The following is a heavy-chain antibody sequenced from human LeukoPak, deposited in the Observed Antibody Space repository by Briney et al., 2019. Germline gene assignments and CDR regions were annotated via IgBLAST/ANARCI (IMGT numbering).Heavy chain of an antibody. J-gene: IGHJ4*02. D-gene: IGHD2-2*01. CDR2: ISAYNGNT. V-gene: IGHV1-18*04. CDR3: ARQRVVYPYYFDY. CDR1: GYTFTGYY. Sequence: GASVKVSCKASGYTFTGYYVHWVRQAPGQGLEWMGWISAYNGNTNYAQKLQGRVTMTTDTSTSTAYMELRSLRSDDTAVYYCARQRVVYPYYFDYWGQGTLVTVSS.